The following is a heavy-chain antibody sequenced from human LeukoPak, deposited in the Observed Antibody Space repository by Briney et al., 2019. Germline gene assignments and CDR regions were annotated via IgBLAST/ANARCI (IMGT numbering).Heavy chain of an antibody. J-gene: IGHJ4*02. CDR3: AHRNPVMTTVSRGGYFDY. D-gene: IGHD4-17*01. V-gene: IGHV2-5*02. CDR2: IYWDDDK. Sequence: SGPTLVNPTQTLTLTCTFSGFSLSTSGVGVGWIRQPPGKALEWLALIYWDDDKRYSPSLKSRLTITKDTSKNQVVLTMTNMDPVDTATYYCAHRNPVMTTVSRGGYFDYWGQGTLVTVSS. CDR1: GFSLSTSGVG.